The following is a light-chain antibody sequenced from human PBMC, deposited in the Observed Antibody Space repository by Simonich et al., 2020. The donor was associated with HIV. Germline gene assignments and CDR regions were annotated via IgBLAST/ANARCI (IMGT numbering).Light chain of an antibody. CDR3: MQALQTPT. CDR1: QSISRY. CDR2: AAS. V-gene: IGKV1-39*01. Sequence: DIQMTQSPSSLSASVGDRVTITCRASQSISRYLNWYQQKPGKDPKLLIYAASSLPSGVPSRFSGSGSGTDFTLKISRVEAEDVGVYYCMQALQTPTFGPGTKVDIK. J-gene: IGKJ3*01.